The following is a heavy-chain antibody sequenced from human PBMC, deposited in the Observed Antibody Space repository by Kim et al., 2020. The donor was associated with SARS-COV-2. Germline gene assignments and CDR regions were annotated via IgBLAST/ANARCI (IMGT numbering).Heavy chain of an antibody. CDR1: GGSFSGYY. D-gene: IGHD6-13*01. Sequence: SETLSLTCAVYGGSFSGYYWSWIRQPPGKGLEWIGEINHSGSTNYNPSLKSRVTISVDTSKNQLSLKLSSVTAADTAVYYCARLGRKGIAAAGTSWGQGT. V-gene: IGHV4-34*01. CDR2: INHSGST. CDR3: ARLGRKGIAAAGTS. J-gene: IGHJ4*02.